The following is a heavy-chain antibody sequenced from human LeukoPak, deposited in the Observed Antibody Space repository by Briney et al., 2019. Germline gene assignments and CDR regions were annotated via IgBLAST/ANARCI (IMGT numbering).Heavy chain of an antibody. CDR2: INSRGST. CDR3: ARADNLNAFDY. J-gene: IGHJ4*02. Sequence: SETLSLTCTVSGGSISSGGYFWTWIRQHPGMGLEWIGYINSRGSTFHNPSLKSRVTISVDTSKNQFSLKLSSVTAADTAVYYCARADNLNAFDYWGQGTLLTVSS. CDR1: GGSISSGGYF. D-gene: IGHD1-1*01. V-gene: IGHV4-31*03.